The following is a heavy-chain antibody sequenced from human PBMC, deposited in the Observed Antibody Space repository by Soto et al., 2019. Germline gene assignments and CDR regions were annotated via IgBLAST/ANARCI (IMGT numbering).Heavy chain of an antibody. Sequence: EVPLVESGGGLVQPGGSLRLSCAASGFTFSDYDMNWVRQAPGKGLEWVSYISSSSFSIYYADSAKGRFTISRDNANNSLSLQMNSLRAEDTAVYYCARDVGGGSWDYWGQGTRVTVSS. CDR1: GFTFSDYD. CDR3: ARDVGGGSWDY. CDR2: ISSSSFSI. J-gene: IGHJ4*02. V-gene: IGHV3-48*01. D-gene: IGHD6-13*01.